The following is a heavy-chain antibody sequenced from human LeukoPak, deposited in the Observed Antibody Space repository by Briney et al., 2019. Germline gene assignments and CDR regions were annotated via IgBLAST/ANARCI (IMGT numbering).Heavy chain of an antibody. V-gene: IGHV1-3*01. Sequence: ASVKVSCKASGYTFTSYYMHWVRQAPGQRLEWMGWINAGNGNTKYSQKFQGRVTITRDTSASTAYMELSSLRSEDTAVYYCARKADCSGGSCYSPAGYWGQGTLVTVSS. CDR1: GYTFTSYY. CDR2: INAGNGNT. CDR3: ARKADCSGGSCYSPAGY. D-gene: IGHD2-15*01. J-gene: IGHJ4*02.